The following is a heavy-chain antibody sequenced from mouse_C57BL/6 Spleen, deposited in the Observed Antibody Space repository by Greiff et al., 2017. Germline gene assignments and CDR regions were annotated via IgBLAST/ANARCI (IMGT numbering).Heavy chain of an antibody. CDR2: IYPRSGNT. J-gene: IGHJ2*01. D-gene: IGHD1-1*01. V-gene: IGHV1-81*01. CDR3: TRLTTVVEGY. Sequence: QVHVKQSGAELARPGASVKLSCKASGYTFTSYGISWVKQRTGQGLEWIGEIYPRSGNTYYNEKFQGKATITADTSSNTAYLQLSSLTSEDTAVYYCTRLTTVVEGYWGQGTTLTVSS. CDR1: GYTFTSYG.